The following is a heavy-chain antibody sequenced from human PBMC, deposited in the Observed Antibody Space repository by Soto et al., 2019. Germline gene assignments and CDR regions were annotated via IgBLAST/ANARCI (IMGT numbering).Heavy chain of an antibody. J-gene: IGHJ4*02. Sequence: QVQLVQSGAEVKKPGASVKVSCKASGYTFTSYAMHWVRQAPGQRLEWMGWINAGNGNTKYSQKFQGRVTITRDTSATTAYMELSSLRSEDTAVYYCAKSATVPAAIAYWGQGTLVTVSS. CDR1: GYTFTSYA. V-gene: IGHV1-3*01. CDR3: AKSATVPAAIAY. D-gene: IGHD2-2*02. CDR2: INAGNGNT.